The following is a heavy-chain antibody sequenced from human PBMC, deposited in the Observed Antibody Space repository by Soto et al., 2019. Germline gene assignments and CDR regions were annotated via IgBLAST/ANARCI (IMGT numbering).Heavy chain of an antibody. Sequence: LETPSLTCAVYGGSFSGYYWSWIRQPPGKGLEWIGEINHSGSTNYNPSLKSRVTISVDTSKNQFSLKLSAVTAADTAVYYYAGRGGYTEYFQHWGQGTLVTVSS. CDR1: GGSFSGYY. CDR3: AGRGGYTEYFQH. D-gene: IGHD5-12*01. J-gene: IGHJ1*01. V-gene: IGHV4-34*01. CDR2: INHSGST.